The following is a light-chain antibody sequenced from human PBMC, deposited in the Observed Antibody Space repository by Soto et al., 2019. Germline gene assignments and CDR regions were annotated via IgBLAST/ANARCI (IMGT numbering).Light chain of an antibody. CDR1: NIGTKS. Sequence: SYVLTQTPAVSVAPGPPASITCGGNNIGTKSVHWYQQKPGQAPILVVYEDSDRPSGIPERFSGSNSGNTATLTISRVEAGDEADYYCQVWDGSNDHVVFGGGTKLAVL. CDR3: QVWDGSNDHVV. CDR2: EDS. V-gene: IGLV3-21*02. J-gene: IGLJ2*01.